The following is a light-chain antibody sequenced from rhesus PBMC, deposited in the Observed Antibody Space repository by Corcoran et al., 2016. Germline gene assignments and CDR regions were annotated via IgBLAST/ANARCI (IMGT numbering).Light chain of an antibody. CDR1: QAITND. Sequence: DIQMTQSPSSLSASVGDRVTVTCRASQAITNDLAWSQQQPGETPKLLLYGASSLQRGVSSRFSGSGSGTDFTLTISSLQSEDFATYYCQHYYSAPWTFGQGTKVEIK. CDR2: GAS. J-gene: IGKJ1*01. CDR3: QHYYSAPWT. V-gene: IGKV1-80*01.